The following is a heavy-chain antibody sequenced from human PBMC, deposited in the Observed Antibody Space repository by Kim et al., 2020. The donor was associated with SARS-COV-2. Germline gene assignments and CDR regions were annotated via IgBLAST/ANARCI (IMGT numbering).Heavy chain of an antibody. CDR2: GRT. V-gene: IGHV4-59*01. Sequence: GRTNYTPSLKSRVTISGDTSKNQVSLKLSAVTAADTAVYYCARDRGELRYWGQGTLVTVSS. J-gene: IGHJ4*02. D-gene: IGHD1-26*01. CDR3: ARDRGELRY.